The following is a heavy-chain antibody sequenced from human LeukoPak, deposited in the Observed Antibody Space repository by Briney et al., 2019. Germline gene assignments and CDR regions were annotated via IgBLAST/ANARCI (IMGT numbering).Heavy chain of an antibody. J-gene: IGHJ4*02. CDR2: INSGGGTT. CDR3: AKGSYGAYGVFDY. CDR1: GFTFSSYA. Sequence: GGSLRLSCAASGFTFSSYAMSWVRQAPGKGLEWVSSINSGGGTTYYADSVKGRFTISRDNSKNTLFLQMNSLRAEDTAVYYCAKGSYGAYGVFDYWAQGTLVTVSS. V-gene: IGHV3-23*01. D-gene: IGHD4-17*01.